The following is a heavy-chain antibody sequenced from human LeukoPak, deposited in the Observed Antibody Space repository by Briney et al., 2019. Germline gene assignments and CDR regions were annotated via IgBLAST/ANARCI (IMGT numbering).Heavy chain of an antibody. CDR2: IYYSGST. D-gene: IGHD5-18*01. V-gene: IGHV4-30-4*01. CDR1: GGSISSGDYY. Sequence: KPSETLSLTCTVSGGSISSGDYYWSWIRQPPGEGLEWIGYIYYSGSTYYNPSLKSRVTISVDTSKNQFSLKLSSVTAADTAVYYCARAGSYGDDAFDIWGQGTMVTVSS. CDR3: ARAGSYGDDAFDI. J-gene: IGHJ3*02.